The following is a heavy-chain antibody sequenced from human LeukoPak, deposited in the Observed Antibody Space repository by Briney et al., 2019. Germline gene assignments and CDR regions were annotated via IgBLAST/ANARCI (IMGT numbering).Heavy chain of an antibody. CDR3: ACGNEVTLDGFSM. Sequence: RWASVKVSCKVSGYSLSEISVHWIRQAPGRGLEWMGSFGSEDGEPIYAQKFQGRVTMTEDTSTDTTYMDLSSLRSEDTAVYYCACGNEVTLDGFSMWGQGTMVTVSS. J-gene: IGHJ3*02. V-gene: IGHV1-24*01. CDR1: GYSLSEIS. D-gene: IGHD2-8*01. CDR2: FGSEDGEP.